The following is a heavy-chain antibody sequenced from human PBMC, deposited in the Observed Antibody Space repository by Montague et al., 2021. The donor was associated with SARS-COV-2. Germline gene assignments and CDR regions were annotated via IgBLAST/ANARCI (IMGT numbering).Heavy chain of an antibody. CDR1: GGSISSSSYF. CDR2: IYYSGNT. V-gene: IGHV4-39*01. Sequence: SETLSLTCTVSGGSISSSSYFWGWIRQPPGKGLEWIGSIYYSGNTYYNPSLKSRVTISVDTSKNQFSLKLSSVTAADTAVFYCARAFIAAAGTTGFDYWGQGTLVAVSS. J-gene: IGHJ4*02. D-gene: IGHD6-13*01. CDR3: ARAFIAAAGTTGFDY.